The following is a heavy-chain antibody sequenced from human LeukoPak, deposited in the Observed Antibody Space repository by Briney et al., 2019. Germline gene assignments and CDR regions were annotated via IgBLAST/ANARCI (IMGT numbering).Heavy chain of an antibody. CDR1: GFSFSI. J-gene: IGHJ3*02. CDR3: ARGSRTMPTAFDI. V-gene: IGHV3-21*01. CDR2: ISRTREYI. Sequence: GGSLRLSCAASGFSFSIMNWVRQAPGKGLEWVSSISRTREYIHYADSVRGRFAVSRDNAKNSLYLQMNSLRAEDTAVYYCARGSRTMPTAFDIWGQGTMVTVSS. D-gene: IGHD2-2*01.